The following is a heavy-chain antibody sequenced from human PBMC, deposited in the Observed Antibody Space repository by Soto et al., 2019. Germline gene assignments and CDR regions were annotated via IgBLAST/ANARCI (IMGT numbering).Heavy chain of an antibody. CDR3: AKGSSTWYYPHFDY. V-gene: IGHV3-30*18. Sequence: QVQLAESGGGVVQPGRSLRLSCVASGFTFSSYGMHWVRQAPGKGLEWVTIISYDGSNQNYADSVKGRFTISRDNSKHTLYLQMNSLRAEDTAVYYCAKGSSTWYYPHFDYWGQGTLVTVSS. D-gene: IGHD6-13*01. CDR1: GFTFSSYG. J-gene: IGHJ4*02. CDR2: ISYDGSNQ.